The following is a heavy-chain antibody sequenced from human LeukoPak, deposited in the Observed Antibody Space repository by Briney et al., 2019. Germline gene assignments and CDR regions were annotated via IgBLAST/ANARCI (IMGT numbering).Heavy chain of an antibody. CDR1: GFTFSSYA. CDR2: IGGSGGGT. Sequence: GGSLRLSCAVSGFTFSSYAMSWVRQAPGKGLEWVSGIGGSGGGTYYADSVKGRFTISRDNSKNTLYLQVNSLRAEDTAFYYCAKQRTYTATYNYFDYWGQGTLVAVSS. V-gene: IGHV3-23*01. J-gene: IGHJ4*02. D-gene: IGHD2-2*02. CDR3: AKQRTYTATYNYFDY.